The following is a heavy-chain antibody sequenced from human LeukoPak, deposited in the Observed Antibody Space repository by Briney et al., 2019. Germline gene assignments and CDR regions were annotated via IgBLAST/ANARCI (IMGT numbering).Heavy chain of an antibody. Sequence: ASVKVSCKASGYTFTGYYMHWVRQAPGQGLEWMGWVNPNSGGTNYAQKFQGRVTMTRGTSISTAYMGLSRLRSDDTAVYYCARDQGNGWPSFDYWGQGTLVTVSS. J-gene: IGHJ4*02. V-gene: IGHV1-2*02. CDR3: ARDQGNGWPSFDY. D-gene: IGHD6-19*01. CDR1: GYTFTGYY. CDR2: VNPNSGGT.